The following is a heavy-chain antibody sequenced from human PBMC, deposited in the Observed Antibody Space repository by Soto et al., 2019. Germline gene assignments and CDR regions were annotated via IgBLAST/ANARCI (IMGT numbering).Heavy chain of an antibody. CDR2: IIPILGIA. CDR1: GGTFSSYT. CDR3: ASRYDSSDY. V-gene: IGHV1-69*02. Sequence: QVQLVQSGAEVKKPGSSVKVSCKASGGTFSSYTISWVRQAPGQGLEWMGRIIPILGIANYAQKFQGRVTXTADKSTSTAHMELSSLRSEDTAVYYCASRYDSSDYWGQGTLVTVSS. J-gene: IGHJ4*02. D-gene: IGHD3-22*01.